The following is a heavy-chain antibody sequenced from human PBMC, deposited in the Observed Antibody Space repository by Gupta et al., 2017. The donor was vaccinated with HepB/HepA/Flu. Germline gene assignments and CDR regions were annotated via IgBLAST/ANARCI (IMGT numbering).Heavy chain of an antibody. CDR2: IYPGDSDI. V-gene: IGHV5-51*01. J-gene: IGHJ4*02. D-gene: IGHD3-10*01. CDR1: GYSFTNYW. Sequence: EVPLVPSVAEVKKPGESLKISCKASGYSFTNYWIAWVRQMPGKGLEWMGSIYPGDSDIRYSPSFQGQVTVSADKSSNTAYLQWSGLKASDTAMYYCARTHFFDSNSYSPLDYWGQGTLVTVSS. CDR3: ARTHFFDSNSYSPLDY.